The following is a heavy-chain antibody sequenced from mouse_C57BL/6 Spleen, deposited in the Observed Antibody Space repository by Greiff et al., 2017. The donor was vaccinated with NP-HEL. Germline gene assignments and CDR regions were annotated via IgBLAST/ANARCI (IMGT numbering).Heavy chain of an antibody. Sequence: VQLQQSGPGLVQPSQSLSIPCTVSGFSLTSYGVHWVRQSPGKGLEWLGVIWRGGSTDYNAAFMSRLSITKDNSKSQVFFKMHSLQADATDIYYSAQNYLDYYAMDYWGQGTSVTVSS. CDR2: IWRGGST. CDR1: GFSLTSYG. CDR3: AQNYLDYYAMDY. J-gene: IGHJ4*01. V-gene: IGHV2-5*01.